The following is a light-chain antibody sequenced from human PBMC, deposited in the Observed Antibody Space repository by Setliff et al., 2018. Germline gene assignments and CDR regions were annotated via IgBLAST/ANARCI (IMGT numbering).Light chain of an antibody. Sequence: QSALAQPASVSGSPGQSITISCTGTSSDVGGYNFVSWYQQHPGKAPKLMIYDVSKRPPGVSNRFSGSKSGNTASLTISGLQAEDEADYYCSSYRSSSTYVFGTGTKGTVL. CDR3: SSYRSSSTYV. J-gene: IGLJ1*01. V-gene: IGLV2-14*01. CDR2: DVS. CDR1: SSDVGGYNF.